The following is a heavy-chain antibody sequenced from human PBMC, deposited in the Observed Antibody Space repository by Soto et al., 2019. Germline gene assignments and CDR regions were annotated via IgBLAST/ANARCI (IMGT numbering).Heavy chain of an antibody. CDR1: GYSFTSYW. CDR3: ARHKDYTDGFDI. D-gene: IGHD4-4*01. V-gene: IGHV5-10-1*01. CDR2: IDPSDSYT. Sequence: LGESLKISCKGSGYSFTSYWISWVRQMPGKGLEWMGRIDPSDSYTNYSPSFQGHVTISADKSITTAYLQWSSLKASDTAMFYCARHKDYTDGFDIWGQGTMVTVSS. J-gene: IGHJ3*02.